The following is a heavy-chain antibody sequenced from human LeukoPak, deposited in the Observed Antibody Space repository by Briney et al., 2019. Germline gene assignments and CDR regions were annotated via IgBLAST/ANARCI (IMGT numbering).Heavy chain of an antibody. Sequence: SETLSLTCTVSGGSIRSTSYYWGWTRQPPGKGLEWLGSVHYSGSTYDNPSLKSRVTISVDTSKNQFSLKLISVTAADTAVYYCARRSTVAGRGRFDPWGQGTLVTVSS. J-gene: IGHJ5*02. V-gene: IGHV4-39*01. CDR1: GGSIRSTSYY. D-gene: IGHD6-19*01. CDR3: ARRSTVAGRGRFDP. CDR2: VHYSGST.